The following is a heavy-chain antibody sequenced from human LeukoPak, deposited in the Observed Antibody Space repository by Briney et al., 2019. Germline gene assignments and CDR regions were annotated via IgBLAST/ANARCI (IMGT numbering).Heavy chain of an antibody. D-gene: IGHD3-3*01. CDR1: GFTFRYYW. CDR2: LRPDGRDK. V-gene: IGHV3-7*01. CDR3: ARDAYDDASES. J-gene: IGHJ5*02. Sequence: GGSLRLSCAASGFTFRYYWMTWVRQAPGKGLEWVANLRPDGRDKYYADSVKGRFTISRDNAKNSLYLQMNGLRADDTAIYYCARDAYDDASESWGQGTLVTVSS.